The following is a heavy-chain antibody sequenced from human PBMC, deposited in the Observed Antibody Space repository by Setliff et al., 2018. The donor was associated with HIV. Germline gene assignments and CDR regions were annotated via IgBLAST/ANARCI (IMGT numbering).Heavy chain of an antibody. J-gene: IGHJ6*03. CDR3: AGENPDGWLHHYTDV. D-gene: IGHD2-15*01. Sequence: SETLSLTCAVYGGSLSGYHWSWIRQSPEKGLEWIGEINHSGSTNYNPSLKSRVTISVDTSKNQFSLRLTSVTAADTAVYYCAGENPDGWLHHYTDVWGKGTTVTVSS. CDR2: INHSGST. V-gene: IGHV4-34*01. CDR1: GGSLSGYH.